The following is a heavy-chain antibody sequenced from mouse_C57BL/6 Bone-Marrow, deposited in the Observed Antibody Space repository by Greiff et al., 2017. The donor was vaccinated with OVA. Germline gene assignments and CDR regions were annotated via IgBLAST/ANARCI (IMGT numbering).Heavy chain of an antibody. CDR2: ISYDGSN. V-gene: IGHV3-6*01. J-gene: IGHJ3*01. Sequence: VQLQQSGPGLVKPSQSLSLTCSVTGYSITSGYYWNWIRQFPGNKLEWMGYISYDGSNNYNPSLKNRISITRDTSKNQFFLKLNSVTTEDTATYYCAEAGMGWPWFAYWGQGTLVTVSA. D-gene: IGHD4-1*01. CDR3: AEAGMGWPWFAY. CDR1: GYSITSGYY.